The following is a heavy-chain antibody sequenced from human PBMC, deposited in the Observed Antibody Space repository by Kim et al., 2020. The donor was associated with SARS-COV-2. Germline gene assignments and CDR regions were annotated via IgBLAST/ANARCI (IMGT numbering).Heavy chain of an antibody. J-gene: IGHJ4*02. Sequence: PALRSRVTISVDTSKNQFSLRLSSVTAADTAVYYCARQDSSGWYYFDYWGQGTLVTVSS. D-gene: IGHD6-19*01. V-gene: IGHV4-39*01. CDR3: ARQDSSGWYYFDY.